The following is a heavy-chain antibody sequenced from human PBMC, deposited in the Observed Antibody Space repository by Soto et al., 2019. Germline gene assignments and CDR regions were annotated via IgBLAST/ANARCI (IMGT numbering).Heavy chain of an antibody. CDR3: AKGPYYFDY. V-gene: IGHV3-30*18. Sequence: VQLLESGGGLVQPGGSLRLSCAASGFTFSSYAMSWVRQAPGKGLEWVAVISYDGSNKYYADSVKGRFTISRDNSKNTLYLQMNSLRAEDTAVYYCAKGPYYFDYWGQGTLVTVSS. CDR2: ISYDGSNK. CDR1: GFTFSSYA. J-gene: IGHJ4*02.